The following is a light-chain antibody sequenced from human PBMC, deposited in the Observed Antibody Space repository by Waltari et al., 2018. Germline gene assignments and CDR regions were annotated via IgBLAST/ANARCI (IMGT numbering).Light chain of an antibody. CDR1: GLPTQY. J-gene: IGLJ2*01. Sequence: YDLTPPPSVSVSPGQTAAITCSGAGLPTQYTFWYRQKSGQAPVLVMNEDNKRPSGIPGRFSGASAGTVATLTITGAQVDDEADYYCYSKDTDGGSQGKIGGGTKLTVL. V-gene: IGLV3-10*01. CDR3: YSKDTDGGSQGK. CDR2: EDN.